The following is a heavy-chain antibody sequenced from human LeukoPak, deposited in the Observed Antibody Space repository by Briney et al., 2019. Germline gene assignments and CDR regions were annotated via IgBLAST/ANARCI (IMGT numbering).Heavy chain of an antibody. D-gene: IGHD1-7*01. CDR1: GYTFSSYG. V-gene: IGHV1-18*01. CDR2: ISAYNGNT. J-gene: IGHJ4*02. CDR3: ARDQRDWNYAGYFDY. Sequence: GASVTVSCKASGYTFSSYGISWVRQAPGQGLEWMGWISAYNGNTNYAQKLQGRVTMTTDTSTSTAYMELRSLRSDDTAVYYCARDQRDWNYAGYFDYWGQGTLVTVSS.